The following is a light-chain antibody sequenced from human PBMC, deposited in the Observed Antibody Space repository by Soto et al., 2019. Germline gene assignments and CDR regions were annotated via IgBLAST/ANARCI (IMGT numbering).Light chain of an antibody. CDR2: DAS. CDR1: LSVSVY. Sequence: DIVLTQSPDTLSLSPGARAPLSCRTRLSVSVYLDWYPQHPGQAPRLLISDASNRATGIPARFSGSGSGTDFTLTISSLEPEDFAVYYCHQRQYWPPITFGQGTRLEIK. J-gene: IGKJ5*01. CDR3: HQRQYWPPIT. V-gene: IGKV3-11*01.